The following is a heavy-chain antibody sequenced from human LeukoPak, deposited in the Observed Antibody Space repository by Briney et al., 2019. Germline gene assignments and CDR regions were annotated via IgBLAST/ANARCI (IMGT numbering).Heavy chain of an antibody. CDR1: GFSFDDYA. CDR2: INWNSDSI. CDR3: VTNGGGDSGYGNFDY. J-gene: IGHJ4*02. Sequence: PGGSLRLSCAASGFSFDDYAMHWVRQVPGKGLEWVSGINWNSDSIGYAVRGRFTISRDNAKNSLYLQMNSLRVEDTALYYCVTNGGGDSGYGNFDYWGQGTLVTVSS. V-gene: IGHV3-9*01. D-gene: IGHD5-12*01.